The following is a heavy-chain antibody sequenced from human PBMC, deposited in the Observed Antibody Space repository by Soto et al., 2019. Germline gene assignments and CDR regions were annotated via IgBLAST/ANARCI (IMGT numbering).Heavy chain of an antibody. V-gene: IGHV1-69*13. D-gene: IGHD5-18*01. Sequence: SVKVSVRASGGTFISYAISWVRQAPGQGLQWMGGIIPIFGTANYAQKFQGRVTITADESTSTAYMELSSLRSEDTAVYYCARSPDTATVEYYYYYGMDVWGQGTTVTVSS. CDR2: IIPIFGTA. CDR3: ARSPDTATVEYYYYYGMDV. CDR1: GGTFISYA. J-gene: IGHJ6*02.